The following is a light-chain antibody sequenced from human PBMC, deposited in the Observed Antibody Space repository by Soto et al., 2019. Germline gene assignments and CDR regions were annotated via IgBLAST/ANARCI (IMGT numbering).Light chain of an antibody. V-gene: IGLV2-23*01. CDR2: EGS. Sequence: QSALTQPASVSGSPGQSITISCTGTSSDVGNYNLVSWYQHHPGKAPKLMIYEGSKRPSGVSNRFSGCKSGNTASLTISGLQADDEADYYCCSYARSTAWVFGGGTKLTVL. CDR1: SSDVGNYNL. CDR3: CSYARSTAWV. J-gene: IGLJ3*02.